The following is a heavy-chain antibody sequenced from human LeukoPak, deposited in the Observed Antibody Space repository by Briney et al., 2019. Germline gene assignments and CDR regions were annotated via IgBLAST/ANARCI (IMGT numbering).Heavy chain of an antibody. J-gene: IGHJ6*03. D-gene: IGHD3-3*01. CDR2: ISYDGSNK. V-gene: IGHV3-30*01. CDR1: GFTFSSYW. Sequence: GGSLRLSCAASGFTFSSYWMSWVRQAPGKGLEWVAVISYDGSNKYYADSVKGRFTISRDNSKNTLYLQMNSLRAEDTAVYYCARDGTKTYYDFWSGYRVYYMDVWGKGTTVTVSS. CDR3: ARDGTKTYYDFWSGYRVYYMDV.